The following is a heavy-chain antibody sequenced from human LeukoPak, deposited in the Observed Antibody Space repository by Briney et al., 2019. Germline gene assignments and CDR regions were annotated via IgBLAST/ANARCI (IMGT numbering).Heavy chain of an antibody. Sequence: GGSLRLSCAVSGFIVSNNYMSWVRQAPGKGLEWVSGISGSGDNTYYADSVKGRFTISRDNSKNTLYVQVNSLGTEDTAAYYCAKGSYYDSSGSFYFDYWGQGTLVTVSS. D-gene: IGHD3-22*01. CDR3: AKGSYYDSSGSFYFDY. J-gene: IGHJ4*02. V-gene: IGHV3-23*01. CDR2: ISGSGDNT. CDR1: GFIVSNNY.